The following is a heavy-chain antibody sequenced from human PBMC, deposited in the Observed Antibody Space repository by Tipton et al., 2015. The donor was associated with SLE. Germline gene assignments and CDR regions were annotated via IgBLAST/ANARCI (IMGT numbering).Heavy chain of an antibody. CDR2: IYSGGSST. D-gene: IGHD1-26*01. V-gene: IGHV3-23*03. J-gene: IGHJ4*02. CDR3: AKPRWELGLDYFDY. CDR1: GFTFSSYA. Sequence: SLRLSCAASGFTFSSYAMSWVRQAPGKGLEWVSVIYSGGSSTYYADSVKGRFTISRDNSKNTLYLQMNSLRAEDTAVYYCAKPRWELGLDYFDYWGQGTLVPVSS.